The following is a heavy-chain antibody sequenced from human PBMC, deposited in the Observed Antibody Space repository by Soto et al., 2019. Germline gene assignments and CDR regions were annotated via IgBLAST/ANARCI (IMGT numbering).Heavy chain of an antibody. CDR1: GGSISSSNYY. V-gene: IGHV4-39*07. J-gene: IGHJ4*02. CDR3: ARSDGRY. CDR2: IYYSGST. Sequence: SETLSLTCTVSGGSISSSNYYWGWLRQPPEKGLEWIASIYYSGSTNYNPSLKSRVTISVDTSKNQFSLKLSSVTAADTAVYYCARSDGRYWGQGTLVTVSS.